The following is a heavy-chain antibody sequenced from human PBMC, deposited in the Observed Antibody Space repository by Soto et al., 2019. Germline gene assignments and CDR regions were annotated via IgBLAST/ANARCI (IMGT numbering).Heavy chain of an antibody. V-gene: IGHV1-3*01. CDR3: ARDQGAIYAPYWYFDL. D-gene: IGHD2-2*01. CDR1: GYSFTRYG. J-gene: IGHJ2*01. CDR2: INAGNGNT. Sequence: ASVKVSCKASGYSFTRYGIAWARQAPGQGLEWMGWINAGNGNTKYSQKFQGRVTITRDTSASTAYMELSSLRSEDTAVYYCARDQGAIYAPYWYFDLWGRGTLVTVSS.